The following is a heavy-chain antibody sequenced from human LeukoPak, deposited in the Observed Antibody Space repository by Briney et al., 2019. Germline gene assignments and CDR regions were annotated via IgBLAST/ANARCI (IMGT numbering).Heavy chain of an antibody. CDR2: IYYSGST. CDR1: GGSISSSSYY. J-gene: IGHJ4*02. D-gene: IGHD1-26*01. Sequence: SETLSLTCTVSGGSISSSSYYWGWIRQPPGKGLEWIGSIYYSGSTYYNPSLKSRVTISVDTSKNQFSLKLSSVTAADTAVYYCARETPERYRGSYFDYWGRGTLVTVSS. V-gene: IGHV4-39*07. CDR3: ARETPERYRGSYFDY.